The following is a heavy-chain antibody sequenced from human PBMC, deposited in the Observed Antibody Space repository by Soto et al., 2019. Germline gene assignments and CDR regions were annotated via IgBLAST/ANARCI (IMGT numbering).Heavy chain of an antibody. Sequence: QVPLVESGGGVVQPGRSLRLSCAASGFTFSSYGMHWVRQAPGKGLEWVAVISYDGSNKYYADSVKGRFTISRDNSKNTLYLQMNSLRAEDTAVYYCAKDHYYDSSGYVDWGQGTLVTVSS. CDR1: GFTFSSYG. CDR2: ISYDGSNK. CDR3: AKDHYYDSSGYVD. V-gene: IGHV3-30*18. J-gene: IGHJ4*02. D-gene: IGHD3-22*01.